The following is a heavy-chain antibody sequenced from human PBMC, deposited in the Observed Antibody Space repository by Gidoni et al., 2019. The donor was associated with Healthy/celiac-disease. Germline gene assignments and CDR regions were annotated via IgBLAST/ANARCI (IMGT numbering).Heavy chain of an antibody. Sequence: QLQLQESGPGLVTPSETLSLTCTVSGGSISSSSYYWGWIRQPPGKWLEWIGRCYSSGSTYYTPSLKSRVTISVDTSKTQFSLKLSSVTAADTAVYYWASQRIGITMVRGLDPGWFDPWGQGTLVTVSS. CDR2: CYSSGST. V-gene: IGHV4-39*01. J-gene: IGHJ5*02. CDR3: ASQRIGITMVRGLDPGWFDP. D-gene: IGHD3-10*01. CDR1: GGSISSSSYY.